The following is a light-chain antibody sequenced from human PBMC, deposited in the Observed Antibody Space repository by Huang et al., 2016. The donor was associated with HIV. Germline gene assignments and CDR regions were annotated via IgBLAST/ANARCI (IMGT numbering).Light chain of an antibody. Sequence: EIVMTQSPATLSVSPGERATLSCRASQNVSSNLAWYQKKPGQAPRLLIYGASTRATGIPARFSGSGSGTEFTLTISSLQSEDFAVYYCQQYNNWPPGTFGQGTKVEIK. CDR2: GAS. CDR1: QNVSSN. V-gene: IGKV3-15*01. CDR3: QQYNNWPPGT. J-gene: IGKJ1*01.